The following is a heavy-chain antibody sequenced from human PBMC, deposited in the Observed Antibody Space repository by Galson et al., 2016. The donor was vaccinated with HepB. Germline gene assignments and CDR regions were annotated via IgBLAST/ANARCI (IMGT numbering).Heavy chain of an antibody. CDR1: GFTFSTYG. J-gene: IGHJ6*02. CDR3: ARPKPYGDFDVGLDV. Sequence: SLRLSCAASGFTFSTYGMHWVRQSPARGLEWVAVIWYDGSQKHYADSVKGRFTISRDNSKRTMFLHMNSLTAEDTGVYHCARPKPYGDFDVGLDVWGQGTAVTVSS. V-gene: IGHV3-33*01. D-gene: IGHD4-17*01. CDR2: IWYDGSQK.